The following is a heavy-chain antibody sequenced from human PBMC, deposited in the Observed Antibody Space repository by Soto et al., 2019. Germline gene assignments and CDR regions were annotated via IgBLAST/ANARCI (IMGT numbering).Heavy chain of an antibody. CDR1: GFTFTNSA. Sequence: EVQLLESGGGLVQPGGSLRLSCAASGFTFTNSAMLWVRQAPGKGLEWVSSISGISGTTYYADSVKGRFTTSRDISKSTVYLQMNSLRAEDTAVYYCARDLRSASGWYAPGYWGQGTLVTVSS. V-gene: IGHV3-23*01. CDR2: ISGISGTT. J-gene: IGHJ4*02. CDR3: ARDLRSASGWYAPGY. D-gene: IGHD6-19*01.